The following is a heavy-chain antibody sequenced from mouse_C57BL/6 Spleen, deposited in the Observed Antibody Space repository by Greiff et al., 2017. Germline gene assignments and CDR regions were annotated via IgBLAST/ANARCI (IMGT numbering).Heavy chain of an antibody. V-gene: IGHV1-81*01. D-gene: IGHD1-1*01. CDR2: IYPRSGNT. J-gene: IGHJ3*01. Sequence: QVQLKESGAELARPGASVKLSCKASGYTFTRYGISWVKQRTGQGLEWIGEIYPRSGNTYYNEKFKGKGTLAADKSSSPAYLELRSLTSEDSAVYFCARLDTTEGVAYWGQGTLVTVSA. CDR1: GYTFTRYG. CDR3: ARLDTTEGVAY.